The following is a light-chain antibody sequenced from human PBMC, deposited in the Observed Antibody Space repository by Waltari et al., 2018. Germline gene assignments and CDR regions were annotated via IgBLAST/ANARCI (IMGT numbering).Light chain of an antibody. CDR1: QSIRSQ. J-gene: IGKJ3*01. CDR3: QHYLNLPVA. Sequence: EIVLTQFPGTLSLSPGDRVILSCRASQSIRSQLAWYQQKPGQAPRLLIYGTSNRATGIPDRFSGSGSGTDFSLTISRLDPEDCAVYYCQHYLNLPVAFGPGTKVEIK. CDR2: GTS. V-gene: IGKV3-20*01.